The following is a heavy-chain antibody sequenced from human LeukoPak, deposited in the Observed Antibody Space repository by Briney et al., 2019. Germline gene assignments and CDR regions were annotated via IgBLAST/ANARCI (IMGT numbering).Heavy chain of an antibody. D-gene: IGHD5-18*01. CDR3: AKDKQLWSLGYYFDY. Sequence: GGSLSLSCAASGFPFDDYAMHWFRQAPGKGLGWASGISWNSGSIGYADSVKGRFTISGDNAKNSLYLQMNSLRAEDTALYYCAKDKQLWSLGYYFDYWGQGTLVTVSS. V-gene: IGHV3-9*01. CDR2: ISWNSGSI. J-gene: IGHJ4*02. CDR1: GFPFDDYA.